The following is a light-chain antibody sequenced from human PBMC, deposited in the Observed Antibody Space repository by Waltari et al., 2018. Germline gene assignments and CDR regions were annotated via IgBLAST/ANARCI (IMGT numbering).Light chain of an antibody. J-gene: IGLJ2*01. CDR3: ELYDTTVSSA. Sequence: QSVLTQPPSVSGAPGQRVTISCTGSGSNIGAGYDVHWYQQLPRAAPKLLMYGGTSLPLWVPDRFFASSSVSSASLAITRLQAADATHCSSELYDTTVSSALGGGTKLLVL. CDR1: GSNIGAGYD. CDR2: GGT. V-gene: IGLV1-40*01.